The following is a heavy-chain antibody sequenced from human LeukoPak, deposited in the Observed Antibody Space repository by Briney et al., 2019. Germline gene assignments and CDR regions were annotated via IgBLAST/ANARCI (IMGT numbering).Heavy chain of an antibody. CDR1: GFIFSNYW. Sequence: HPGGSLRLSCEASGFIFSNYWMSWVRQAPGKGPEWVANMKQDGSEKFYMDSVKGRFTISRDNANNSLYLQMNNLSAEDTAVYYCARDSSDGGTSSYRQSDYWGQGTLVTVSS. J-gene: IGHJ4*02. CDR2: MKQDGSEK. V-gene: IGHV3-7*01. D-gene: IGHD3-16*02. CDR3: ARDSSDGGTSSYRQSDY.